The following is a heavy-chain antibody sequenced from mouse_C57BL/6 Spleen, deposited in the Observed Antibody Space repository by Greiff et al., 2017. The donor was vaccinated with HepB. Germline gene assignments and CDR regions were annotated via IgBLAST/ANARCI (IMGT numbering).Heavy chain of an antibody. D-gene: IGHD1-1*01. Sequence: EVQLQQSGPVLARPGASVKVSCKTSGYTFTSYWMHGVIQRPGQGLEWIGAIYPGNSDTSYNQKFKGKATLTAVTSASTAYMELSSLTNEDSAVYYCTYGGPYYSRYCGQRTTLTVSP. J-gene: IGHJ2*01. V-gene: IGHV1-5*01. CDR1: GYTFTSYW. CDR2: IYPGNSDT. CDR3: TYGGPYYSRY.